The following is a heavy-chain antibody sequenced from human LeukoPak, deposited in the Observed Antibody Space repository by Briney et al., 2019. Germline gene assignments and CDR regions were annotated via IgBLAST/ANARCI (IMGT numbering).Heavy chain of an antibody. D-gene: IGHD2-2*01. CDR3: MTVGCSSTSCFHFDY. CDR1: GFTFSGSA. CDR2: IGSKANSYAT. Sequence: GGSLRLSCAASGFTFSGSAMHWVRQASGKGLEWVGRIGSKANSYATAYAASVKGRFTISRDDSKYTAYLQMNSLKTEDTAVYYCMTVGCSSTSCFHFDYWGQGTLVTVSS. J-gene: IGHJ4*02. V-gene: IGHV3-73*01.